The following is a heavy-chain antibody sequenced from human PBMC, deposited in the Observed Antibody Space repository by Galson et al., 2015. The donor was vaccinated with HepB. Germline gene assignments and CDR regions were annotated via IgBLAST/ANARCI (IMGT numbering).Heavy chain of an antibody. CDR2: ITTYSGNT. D-gene: IGHD3-22*01. J-gene: IGHJ4*02. CDR1: GYRFTDYG. CDR3: ARYYDSSGYHYVDFDY. Sequence: SVKVSCKASGYRFTDYGITWVRQAPGQGLEWMGWITTYSGNTNYAQKFQDRLTMTTDTSTTTAYMELRSLRSDDTAVYYCARYYDSSGYHYVDFDYWGQGTLVTVSS. V-gene: IGHV1-18*01.